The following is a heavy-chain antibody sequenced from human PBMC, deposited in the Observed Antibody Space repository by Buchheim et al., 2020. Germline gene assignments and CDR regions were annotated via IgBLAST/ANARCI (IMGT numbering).Heavy chain of an antibody. CDR1: GFTFSSYG. D-gene: IGHD6-13*01. J-gene: IGHJ4*02. Sequence: QVQLVESGGGVVQPGRSLRLSCAASGFTFSSYGMHWVRQAPGKGLEWVAVISYDGSNKYYADSVKGRFTISRDNSKNTLYLQMNSLRAEDTAVYYCAKDSSQYSSSWDNDYGGQGTL. CDR3: AKDSSQYSSSWDNDY. CDR2: ISYDGSNK. V-gene: IGHV3-30*18.